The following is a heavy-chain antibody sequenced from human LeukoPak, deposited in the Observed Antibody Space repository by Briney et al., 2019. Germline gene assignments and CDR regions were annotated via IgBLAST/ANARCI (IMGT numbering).Heavy chain of an antibody. Sequence: GGSLRLSCAASGFTFDDYAMHWVRQAPGKGLEWVSGISWNSGSIGYADSVKGRFTISKDNAKNSLYLQMNSLRAEDTALYYCARGNILDGGATHFDYWGQGTLVTVSS. CDR2: ISWNSGSI. J-gene: IGHJ4*02. V-gene: IGHV3-9*01. CDR3: ARGNILDGGATHFDY. D-gene: IGHD1-26*01. CDR1: GFTFDDYA.